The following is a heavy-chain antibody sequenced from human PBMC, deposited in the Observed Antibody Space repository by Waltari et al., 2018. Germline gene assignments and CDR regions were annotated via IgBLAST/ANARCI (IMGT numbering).Heavy chain of an antibody. CDR3: ATRSIAVAGTVDY. Sequence: QLQLQESGPGLVKPSETLSLTCTVSGGSISSSSYYWGWIRQPPGKGLEWIGSIYYSGSTYYNPSLKSRVTISVDTSKNQFSLKLSSVTAADTAVYYCATRSIAVAGTVDYWGQGTLVTVSS. V-gene: IGHV4-39*07. J-gene: IGHJ4*02. D-gene: IGHD6-19*01. CDR1: GGSISSSSYY. CDR2: IYYSGST.